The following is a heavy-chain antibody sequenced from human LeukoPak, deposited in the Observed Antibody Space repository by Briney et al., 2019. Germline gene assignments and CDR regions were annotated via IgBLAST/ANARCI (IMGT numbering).Heavy chain of an antibody. CDR1: GGSISSGGYY. CDR3: ARDRDDYSNYRTDCYYGMDV. Sequence: SETLSLTCTVSGGSISSGGYYWSWIRQHPGKGLEWIGYIYYSGSTYYNPSLKSRVTISADTSKNQFSLKLSSVTAADTAVYYCARDRDDYSNYRTDCYYGMDVWGQGTTVTVSS. V-gene: IGHV4-31*03. CDR2: IYYSGST. D-gene: IGHD4-11*01. J-gene: IGHJ6*02.